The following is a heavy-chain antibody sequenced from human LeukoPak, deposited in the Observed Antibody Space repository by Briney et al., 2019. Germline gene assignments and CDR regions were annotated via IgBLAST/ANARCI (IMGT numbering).Heavy chain of an antibody. CDR3: AKTGQYDILTGYKSPGLDFDY. CDR1: GFTSSSYA. J-gene: IGHJ4*02. V-gene: IGHV3-23*01. D-gene: IGHD3-9*01. Sequence: GGSMRLAWAAAGFTSSSYAMRWVRQAPGKGLEWDSAISGSGGSTYYADSVKGRFTISRDNSKNTLYLQMNSLRAEDTAVYYCAKTGQYDILTGYKSPGLDFDYWGQGTLVTVSS. CDR2: ISGSGGST.